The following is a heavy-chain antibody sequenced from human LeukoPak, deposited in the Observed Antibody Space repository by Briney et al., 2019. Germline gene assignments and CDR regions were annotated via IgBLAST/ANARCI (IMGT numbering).Heavy chain of an antibody. D-gene: IGHD3-9*01. CDR1: GYTFTGYY. CDR3: ARDDYDILTGILSGLDY. V-gene: IGHV1-2*02. J-gene: IGHJ4*02. Sequence: ASVKVSCKASGYTFTGYYMHWVRQAPGQGLEWMGWINPNSGGTNYAQKFQGRVTMTRDTSISTAYMELSRLRSDDTAVYYCARDDYDILTGILSGLDYWGQGTLVTVSS. CDR2: INPNSGGT.